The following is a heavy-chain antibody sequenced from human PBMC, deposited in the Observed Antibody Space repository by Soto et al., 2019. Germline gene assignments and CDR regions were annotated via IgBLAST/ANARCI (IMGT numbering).Heavy chain of an antibody. CDR2: ISGSGGST. Sequence: EVQLLESGGGLVQPGGSLRLSCAASGFTFSSYAMSWVRQAPGKGLEWVSAISGSGGSTYYADSVKGRFTISRDNSKNTLYLQMNSLRAEDTAVDYCAKGQYDSRGYYSFDYWGQGTLVTVSS. D-gene: IGHD3-22*01. V-gene: IGHV3-23*01. CDR3: AKGQYDSRGYYSFDY. J-gene: IGHJ4*02. CDR1: GFTFSSYA.